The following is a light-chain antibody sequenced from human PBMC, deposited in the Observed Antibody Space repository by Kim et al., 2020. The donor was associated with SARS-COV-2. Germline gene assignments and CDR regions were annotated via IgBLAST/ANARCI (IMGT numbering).Light chain of an antibody. Sequence: QSALTQPRPVSGSPGQSVTIPCTGTSSDVGGYNYVSWYQLHPGKAPKLMIYAVSKRPSGVPDRFSGSKSGNTASLTISGLQAEDEADYYCCSYRGTDPSKVFGTGTKVTVL. CDR2: AVS. CDR3: CSYRGTDPSKV. J-gene: IGLJ1*01. V-gene: IGLV2-11*01. CDR1: SSDVGGYNY.